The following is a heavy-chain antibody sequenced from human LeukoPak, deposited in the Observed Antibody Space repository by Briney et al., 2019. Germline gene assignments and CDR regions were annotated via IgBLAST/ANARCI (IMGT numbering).Heavy chain of an antibody. D-gene: IGHD4-23*01. Sequence: PSETLSLTCSFSGDSINSHYWSWIRQPPGKGLEWIGQVYYSGSTDYNPSLKSRVTISVDTSKNEFSLKLNSVTTADTAVYYCARFRGNDWYFDLWGRGTLVSVSS. CDR1: GDSINSHY. J-gene: IGHJ2*01. V-gene: IGHV4-59*11. CDR2: VYYSGST. CDR3: ARFRGNDWYFDL.